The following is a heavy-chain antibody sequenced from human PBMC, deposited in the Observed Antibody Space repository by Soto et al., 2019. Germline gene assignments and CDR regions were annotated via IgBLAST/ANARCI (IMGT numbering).Heavy chain of an antibody. CDR1: GGSFSGHY. CDR3: ARRTPLYASESSRFDP. CDR2: INHSGST. V-gene: IGHV4-34*01. J-gene: IGHJ5*02. Sequence: SYPLYLTCALSGGSFSGHYWSWLRQPPGKGLEWIGEINHSGSTNYNPSLKSLVTISVDTSKNQFSLKVTSVTAADTAFYYCARRTPLYASESSRFDPWGQGVLVTVSS. D-gene: IGHD3-10*01.